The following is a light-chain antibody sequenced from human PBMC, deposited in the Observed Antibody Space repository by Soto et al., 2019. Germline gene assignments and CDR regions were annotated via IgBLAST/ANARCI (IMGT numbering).Light chain of an antibody. CDR1: QSVNTW. V-gene: IGKV1-5*03. CDR2: EAS. J-gene: IGKJ2*01. CDR3: QQYNTYST. Sequence: DIQMTQSPSTLSASVGDRVTITCRASQSVNTWVAWYQQRPGKAPKLLIYEASNLQYGVPSRFSGSGSGTEFTLTISGLQPDDFATYYCQQYNTYSTFGQGTKPEIK.